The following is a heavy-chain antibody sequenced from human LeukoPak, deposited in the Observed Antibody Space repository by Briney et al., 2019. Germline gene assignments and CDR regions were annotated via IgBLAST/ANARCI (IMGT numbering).Heavy chain of an antibody. J-gene: IGHJ4*02. CDR1: GFTFSSYG. CDR3: ASHGGL. V-gene: IGHV3-33*01. D-gene: IGHD5-12*01. Sequence: GGSLRLSCAASGFTFSSYGMHWVRQAPGKGLEWVAVIWYDGSNKYYADSVKGRFTISRDNFRNTLYLQMNNVRAEDTAVFYCASHGGLWGQGTLVTVSS. CDR2: IWYDGSNK.